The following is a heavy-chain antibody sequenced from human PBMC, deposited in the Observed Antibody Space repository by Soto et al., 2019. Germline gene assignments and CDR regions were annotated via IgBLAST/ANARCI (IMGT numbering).Heavy chain of an antibody. CDR1: GYTFTSYG. Sequence: ASVQVSCKASGYTFTSYGISSVRQAPGQGLEWMGWISAYNGNTNYAQKLQGRVTMTTDTSTSTAYMELRSLRSDDTAVYYCARVGREWLRRLERYSSSWMGGDYWGQGTLVTVSS. CDR2: ISAYNGNT. V-gene: IGHV1-18*01. D-gene: IGHD6-13*01. J-gene: IGHJ4*02. CDR3: ARVGREWLRRLERYSSSWMGGDY.